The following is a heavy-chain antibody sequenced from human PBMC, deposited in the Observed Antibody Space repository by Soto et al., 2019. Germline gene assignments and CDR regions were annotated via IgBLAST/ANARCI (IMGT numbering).Heavy chain of an antibody. CDR2: ISYDGSTE. Sequence: GGSLRLSCAASGFTFSPYTMHWVRQTPGKGLEWLAVISYDGSTEYNPDSVKGRFTISRDNSKSTVYLQMNSLRPEDTAIYYCARGGGFCGGDCYKGGIDYWGQGTLVTVSS. CDR3: ARGGGFCGGDCYKGGIDY. V-gene: IGHV3-30-3*01. CDR1: GFTFSPYT. J-gene: IGHJ4*02. D-gene: IGHD2-21*02.